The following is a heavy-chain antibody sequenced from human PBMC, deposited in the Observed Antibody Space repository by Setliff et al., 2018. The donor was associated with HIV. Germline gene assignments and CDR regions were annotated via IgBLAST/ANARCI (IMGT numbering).Heavy chain of an antibody. V-gene: IGHV1-3*01. Sequence: GASVKVSCKASGNTFTNYAMHWVRQAPGQGLEWMGWINAGNGNTKYSQKFQGRVTITRDTSASTAYMELSSLRSEDTAVYYCARDYSGTYYGDIDWWGQGTLVTVSS. CDR1: GNTFTNYA. CDR3: ARDYSGTYYGDIDW. CDR2: INAGNGNT. D-gene: IGHD1-26*01. J-gene: IGHJ4*02.